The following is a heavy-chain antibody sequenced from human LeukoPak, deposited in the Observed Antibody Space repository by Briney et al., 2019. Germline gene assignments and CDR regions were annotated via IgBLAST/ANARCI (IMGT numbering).Heavy chain of an antibody. V-gene: IGHV3-15*01. D-gene: IGHD4-17*01. Sequence: GGSLRLSCAASGFTFSNAWMSWVRQAPGKGLERVGRIKSKTDGGTTDYAAPVKGRFTISRDDSKNTLYLQMNSLKTEDTAVYYCTTVYALTPVTTDYWGQGTLVTVSS. CDR3: TTVYALTPVTTDY. CDR1: GFTFSNAW. CDR2: IKSKTDGGTT. J-gene: IGHJ4*02.